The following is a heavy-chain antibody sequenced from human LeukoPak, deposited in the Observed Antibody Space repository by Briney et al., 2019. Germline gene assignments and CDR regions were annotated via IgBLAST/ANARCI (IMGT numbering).Heavy chain of an antibody. D-gene: IGHD3-10*01. J-gene: IGHJ4*02. CDR1: GGSISSYS. CDR3: ARYGSGNYMDY. V-gene: IGHV4-59*08. CDR2: IHYSGGA. Sequence: PSETLSLTCTVSGGSISSYSWSWIRQPPGKGLEWIGYIHYSGGANYNPSLKSRVTFSVDASKNQFSLTLSSVTAADTAVYYCARYGSGNYMDYWGQGTLVTVSS.